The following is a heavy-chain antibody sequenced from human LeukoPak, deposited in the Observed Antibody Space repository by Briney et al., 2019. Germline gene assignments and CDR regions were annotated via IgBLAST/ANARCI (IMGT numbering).Heavy chain of an antibody. CDR3: GKAAGGAYSPPDS. Sequence: PGRSLRLSCAASGFTFSPYGMHWVRQAPGKGLEWVAVIWYDGSDKYYADSVKGRFTISRDNSKDTLYLQMNSLRVADTPVYYCGKAAGGAYSPPDSWGQGSLVTVSS. J-gene: IGHJ4*02. CDR2: IWYDGSDK. CDR1: GFTFSPYG. D-gene: IGHD2-15*01. V-gene: IGHV3-33*06.